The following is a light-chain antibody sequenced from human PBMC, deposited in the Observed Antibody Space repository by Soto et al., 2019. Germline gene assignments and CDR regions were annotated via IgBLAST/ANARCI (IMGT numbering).Light chain of an antibody. J-gene: IGKJ1*01. Sequence: EIVMTQSPATLSVSPGERATLSCRASQSVSSNLAWYQQKPGQAPRLLIYGASTRATGIPARFSGSGSGTEFILTISSLQSEDFAVYYCQQYGGSPRTFGQGTKVDIK. V-gene: IGKV3-15*01. CDR2: GAS. CDR1: QSVSSN. CDR3: QQYGGSPRT.